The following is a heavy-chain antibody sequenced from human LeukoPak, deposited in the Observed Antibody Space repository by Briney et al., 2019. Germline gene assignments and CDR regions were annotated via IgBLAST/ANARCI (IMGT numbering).Heavy chain of an antibody. J-gene: IGHJ6*03. Sequence: PGGSLRLSCAASGFTFSGSAMHWVRQASGKGLEWVGRIRSKANSYATAYAASVKGRFTISRDDSKNTAYLQMNSLKTEDTTVYYCAKNYDILTGYLYYYYYMDVWGKGTTVTVSS. D-gene: IGHD3-9*01. CDR2: IRSKANSYAT. CDR3: AKNYDILTGYLYYYYYMDV. V-gene: IGHV3-73*01. CDR1: GFTFSGSA.